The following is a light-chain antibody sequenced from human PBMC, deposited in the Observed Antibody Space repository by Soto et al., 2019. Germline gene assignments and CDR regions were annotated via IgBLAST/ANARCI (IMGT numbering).Light chain of an antibody. Sequence: QSVLTQPPSVSGAPGQRVTISCTGRRSNIGAGYDVHWYQQLPGTAPKLLIYGNSNRPSGVPDRFSGSKSGTSASLAITGLQAEDEADYYCQSYDSSLSGVVFDGGTKLTVL. CDR2: GNS. J-gene: IGLJ2*01. CDR1: RSNIGAGYD. CDR3: QSYDSSLSGVV. V-gene: IGLV1-40*01.